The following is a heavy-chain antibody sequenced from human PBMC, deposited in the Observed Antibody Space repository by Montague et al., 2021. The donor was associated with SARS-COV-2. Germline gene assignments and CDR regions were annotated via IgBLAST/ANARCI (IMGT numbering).Heavy chain of an antibody. CDR2: IYYSGST. V-gene: IGHV4-39*01. J-gene: IGHJ6*02. CDR3: ARQGGVVVMIAATEIQYYCGMDV. Sequence: SETLSLTCTVSGGSISSSSYYWGWIRQPPGKGLEWIGSIYYSGSTYYNPSLKSRVTISVDTSKNQFSLKLSSVTAADTAVYYCARQGGVVVMIAATEIQYYCGMDVWGQGTTVTVSS. CDR1: GGSISSSSYY. D-gene: IGHD2-21*01.